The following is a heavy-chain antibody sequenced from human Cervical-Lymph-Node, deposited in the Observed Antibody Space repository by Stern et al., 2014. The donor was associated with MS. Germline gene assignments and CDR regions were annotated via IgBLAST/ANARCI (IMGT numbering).Heavy chain of an antibody. CDR3: ATFFRSGSSYYFDY. D-gene: IGHD5-12*01. Sequence: VHLVESGPGLVKPSETLSLTCTVSGGSIRNYYWSWIRQPPGKGLEWIGYIYYSGSTNSNPSLKSRVTMSVDPSKNLLSLKLTSVTAADTAVYYCATFFRSGSSYYFDYWGQGTLVTVAS. J-gene: IGHJ4*02. V-gene: IGHV4-59*08. CDR1: GGSIRNYY. CDR2: IYYSGST.